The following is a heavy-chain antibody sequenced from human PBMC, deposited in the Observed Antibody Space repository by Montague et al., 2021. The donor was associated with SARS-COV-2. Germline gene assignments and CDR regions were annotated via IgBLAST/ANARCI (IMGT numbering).Heavy chain of an antibody. CDR3: ARGRHLGRGMDV. D-gene: IGHD7-27*01. J-gene: IGHJ6*02. Sequence: YADXVKSRITIDPDTSKNQFSLQLRSVTPEDTAVYFCARGRHLGRGMDVWGQGTTVTV. V-gene: IGHV6-1*01.